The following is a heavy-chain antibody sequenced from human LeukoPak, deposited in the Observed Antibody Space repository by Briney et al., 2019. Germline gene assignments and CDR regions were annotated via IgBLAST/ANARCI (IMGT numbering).Heavy chain of an antibody. CDR3: AKAHGYSSSWYSGY. CDR2: ISGSGGST. J-gene: IGHJ4*02. D-gene: IGHD6-13*01. CDR1: GFTFSSYW. Sequence: GGSLRLSCAASGFTFSSYWMHWVRQAPGKGLVWVSSISGSGGSTYYADSVKGRFTISRDNFKNTLYLQVNSLGAEDTAVYYCAKAHGYSSSWYSGYWGQGTLVTVSS. V-gene: IGHV3-23*01.